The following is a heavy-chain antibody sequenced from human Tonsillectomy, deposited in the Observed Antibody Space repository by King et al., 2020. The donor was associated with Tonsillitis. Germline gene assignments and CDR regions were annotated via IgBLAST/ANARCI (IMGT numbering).Heavy chain of an antibody. CDR2: LSSGSTYI. J-gene: IGHJ4*02. CDR1: GFTFSLYA. CDR3: ERGSSSGRNTYYFDY. D-gene: IGHD1-14*01. V-gene: IGHV3-21*01. Sequence: VQLVESGGGLVKPGGSLRISCAASGFTFSLYALNWVRQAPGKGLEWVSSLSSGSTYINYADSVRGRFTISRDNAKNSLYLQMNSLGAEDTGVYYCERGSSSGRNTYYFDYWGQGTLVTVSS.